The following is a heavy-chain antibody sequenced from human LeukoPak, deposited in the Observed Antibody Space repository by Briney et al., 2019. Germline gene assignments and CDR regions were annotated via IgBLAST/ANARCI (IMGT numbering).Heavy chain of an antibody. CDR3: TRQNAVSAGYAYDI. CDR2: ISHSGST. V-gene: IGHV4-59*08. Sequence: SETLSLPCTVSGGYISSNHWRWIRPPPGKGLEWIGFISHSGSTNYSPSLKSRVTISVDTSKKYFSLRLSSVTAADTAVYYCTRQNAVSAGYAYDIWGQGTMVTGSS. D-gene: IGHD1-1*01. CDR1: GGYISSNH. J-gene: IGHJ3*02.